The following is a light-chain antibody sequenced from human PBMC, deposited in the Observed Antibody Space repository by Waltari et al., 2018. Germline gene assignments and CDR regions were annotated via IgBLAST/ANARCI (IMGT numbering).Light chain of an antibody. CDR1: SSNIGSNS. V-gene: IGLV1-44*01. CDR2: RNN. CDR3: AAWDGSLKGVI. J-gene: IGLJ2*01. Sequence: QSVLTQPPSASGTPGQRVTISCSGRSSNIGSNSVNWYQQLPGTAPKLLIYRNNRRPSGVPDRFSGSKSGSSASLAISGLQSEDEADYYCAAWDGSLKGVIFGGGTKLTVL.